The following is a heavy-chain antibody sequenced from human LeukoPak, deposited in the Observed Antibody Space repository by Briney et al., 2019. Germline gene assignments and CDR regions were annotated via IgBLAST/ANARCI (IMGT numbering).Heavy chain of an antibody. Sequence: PSETLSLTCTVSGGSISSYYWSWIRQPPGKGLEWIGYIYYSGSTNYNPSLKSRVTISVDTSKNQFSLKLSSVTAADTAVYYCARHLALYCSRTSCRGHNYYYGMDVWGQGTTVTVSS. CDR3: ARHLALYCSRTSCRGHNYYYGMDV. J-gene: IGHJ6*02. CDR2: IYYSGST. D-gene: IGHD2-2*01. V-gene: IGHV4-59*08. CDR1: GGSISSYY.